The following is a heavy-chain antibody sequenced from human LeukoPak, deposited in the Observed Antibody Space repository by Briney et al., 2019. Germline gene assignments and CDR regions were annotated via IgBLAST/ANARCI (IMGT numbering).Heavy chain of an antibody. CDR3: ARVLHDYYDSSGYFDY. D-gene: IGHD3-22*01. Sequence: ASVKVSCKASGYTFTSYCMHWVRQAPGQGLEWMGIINPSGGSTSYAQKFQGRVTMTRDTSTSTVYMELSSLRSEDTAVYYCARVLHDYYDSSGYFDYWGQGTLVTVSS. CDR2: INPSGGST. V-gene: IGHV1-46*01. CDR1: GYTFTSYC. J-gene: IGHJ4*02.